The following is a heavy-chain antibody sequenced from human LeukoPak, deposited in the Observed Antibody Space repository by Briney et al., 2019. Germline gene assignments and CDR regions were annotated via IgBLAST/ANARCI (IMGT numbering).Heavy chain of an antibody. CDR1: GFTFSSYA. CDR3: AKCIVATNYYYYYMDV. CDR2: ISGSGDTT. D-gene: IGHD5-12*01. J-gene: IGHJ6*03. Sequence: PGGSLRLSCAASGFTFSSYAMTWVRQAPGKGLEWVSTISGSGDTTYYADSVKGRLTISRDNSKNTLYLQTNSLRAEDTAVYYCAKCIVATNYYYYYMDVWGKGTTVTVSS. V-gene: IGHV3-23*01.